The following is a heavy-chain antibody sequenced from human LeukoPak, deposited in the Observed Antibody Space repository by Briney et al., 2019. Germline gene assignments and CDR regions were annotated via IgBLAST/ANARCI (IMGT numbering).Heavy chain of an antibody. CDR3: ARDRVVVTAISAFDI. J-gene: IGHJ3*02. CDR2: IYTSGST. Sequence: SETLSLTCTVSGGSISSYYWSWIRQPAGKGLEWIGRIYTSGSTNYNPSLKSRVTMSVDTSKNQFSLKLSSVTAADTAVYYCARDRVVVTAISAFDIWGQGTMVTASS. D-gene: IGHD2-21*02. V-gene: IGHV4-4*07. CDR1: GGSISSYY.